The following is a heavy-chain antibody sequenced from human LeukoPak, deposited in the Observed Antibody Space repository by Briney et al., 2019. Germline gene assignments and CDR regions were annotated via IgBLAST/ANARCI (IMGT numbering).Heavy chain of an antibody. CDR3: ARTLRGLLPRTY. Sequence: SETLSLTCTVSGGSISSSSYSWGWIRQPPGKGLEWIGSIYYSGSTYYNPSLKSRVTISVDTSKNQFSLKLTSVTAADTAVYFCARTLRGLLPRTYWGQGTLVTVSS. V-gene: IGHV4-39*01. CDR2: IYYSGST. D-gene: IGHD3-22*01. CDR1: GGSISSSSYS. J-gene: IGHJ4*02.